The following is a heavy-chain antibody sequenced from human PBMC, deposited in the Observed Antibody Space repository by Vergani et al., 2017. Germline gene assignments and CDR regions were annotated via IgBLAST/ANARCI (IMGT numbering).Heavy chain of an antibody. CDR2: IYYSGST. Sequence: QVQLQESGPGLVKPSETLSLTCTVSGGSISSYYWSWIRQPPGKGLEWIGYIYYSGSTNYNPSLKSRFTISVDTSKSQFSLKLSSVTAADTAVYYCARDGPPYCGGDCYSWGQGTLVTVSS. CDR1: GGSISSYY. CDR3: ARDGPPYCGGDCYS. J-gene: IGHJ4*02. D-gene: IGHD2-21*02. V-gene: IGHV4-59*01.